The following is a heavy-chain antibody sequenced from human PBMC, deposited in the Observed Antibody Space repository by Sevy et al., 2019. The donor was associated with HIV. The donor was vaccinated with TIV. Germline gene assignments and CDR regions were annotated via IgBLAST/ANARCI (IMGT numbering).Heavy chain of an antibody. CDR1: GDSISGYY. CDR3: ARTTPYYYYAVDV. Sequence: SETLSLTCSVSGDSISGYYWSWIRQPPGKGLQWIGYIYYSGFINYNPSLKSRVTISEDTSKNQLSLKVTSVTAADTAVYYCARTTPYYYYAVDVWGQGTTVTVSS. J-gene: IGHJ6*02. CDR2: IYYSGFI. V-gene: IGHV4-59*01. D-gene: IGHD4-17*01.